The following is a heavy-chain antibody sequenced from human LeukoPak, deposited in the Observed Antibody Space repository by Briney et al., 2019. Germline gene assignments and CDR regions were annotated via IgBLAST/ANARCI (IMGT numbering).Heavy chain of an antibody. CDR3: ARGYGCYLGQFDP. CDR2: IYNSGTT. Sequence: SETLSLTCTVSGGSLSSSRYFWAWIRQPPGKGLHWIGSIYNSGTTYYNASLKSRVTMSLDRSKNQFSLRLNSVTAADTAMYYCARGYGCYLGQFDPWGQGTLVTVSS. CDR1: GGSLSSSRYF. D-gene: IGHD6-19*01. V-gene: IGHV4-39*07. J-gene: IGHJ5*02.